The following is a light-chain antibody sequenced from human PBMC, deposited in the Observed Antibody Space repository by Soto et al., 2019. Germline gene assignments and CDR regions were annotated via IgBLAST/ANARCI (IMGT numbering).Light chain of an antibody. J-gene: IGKJ1*01. V-gene: IGKV1-5*03. CDR1: QTISSW. Sequence: DIQMTKSPSTLSESLGDRVTITSRASQTISSWLAWYQQKPGKAPKLLIYKASTLKSGVPSRFSGSGSGTEFTLTISSLQPDDFATYYCQHYNSYSEAFGQGTKVDIK. CDR3: QHYNSYSEA. CDR2: KAS.